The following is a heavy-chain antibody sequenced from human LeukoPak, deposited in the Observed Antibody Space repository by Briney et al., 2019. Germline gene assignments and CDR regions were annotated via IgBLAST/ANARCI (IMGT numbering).Heavy chain of an antibody. Sequence: PSETLSLTCTVSGGSISSSSYYWGWIRQPPGKGLEWIGSIYYSGSTYYNPSLKSRVTISVDTSKNQFSLKLSSVTAADTAVYYCAILLYMSPDYWGQGTLVTVSS. J-gene: IGHJ4*02. CDR2: IYYSGST. CDR1: GGSISSSSYY. D-gene: IGHD3-16*02. V-gene: IGHV4-39*01. CDR3: AILLYMSPDY.